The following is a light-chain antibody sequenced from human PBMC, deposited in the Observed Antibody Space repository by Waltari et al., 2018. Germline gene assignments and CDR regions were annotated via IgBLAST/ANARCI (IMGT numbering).Light chain of an antibody. CDR1: QSVTSY. Sequence: ELVLTQSPATLSLSPGERATLSCRASQSVTSYLAWYQQKPGKAPRLLIYDASNRATGIPARFSGSGSGTDFTRTISSLEPEDFAVYYCQQRSNWPITFGQGTRLEIK. J-gene: IGKJ5*01. CDR3: QQRSNWPIT. CDR2: DAS. V-gene: IGKV3-11*01.